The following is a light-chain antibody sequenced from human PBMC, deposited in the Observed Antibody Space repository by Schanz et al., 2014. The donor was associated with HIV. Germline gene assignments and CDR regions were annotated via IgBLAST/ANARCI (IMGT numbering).Light chain of an antibody. V-gene: IGKV3D-15*01. J-gene: IGKJ1*01. CDR2: GAS. Sequence: EIVLTQSPGTLSLSPGERATLSCRASESVSSSLLAWYQQTPGQAPRLLIYGASTRATGIPARFSGSGSGTDFTLTISSLRSEDFASYYCQQYNNWPTFGQGTRVEV. CDR1: ESVSSS. CDR3: QQYNNWPT.